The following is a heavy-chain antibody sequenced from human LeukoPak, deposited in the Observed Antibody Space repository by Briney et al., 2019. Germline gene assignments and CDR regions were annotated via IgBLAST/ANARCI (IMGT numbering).Heavy chain of an antibody. J-gene: IGHJ3*02. Sequence: ASVKVSCKASGYTFTSYATHWVRQAPGQRLEWMGWINAGNGNTKYSQKFQGRVTITRDTSASTAYMELSSLRSEDTAVYYCAREGDDDAFDIWGQGTMVTVSS. V-gene: IGHV1-3*01. CDR1: GYTFTSYA. CDR2: INAGNGNT. CDR3: AREGDDDAFDI. D-gene: IGHD3-16*01.